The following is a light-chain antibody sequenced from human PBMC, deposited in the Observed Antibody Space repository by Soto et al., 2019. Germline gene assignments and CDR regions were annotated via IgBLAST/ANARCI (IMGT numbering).Light chain of an antibody. CDR2: GTS. Sequence: EIVTTQSPATLSESPGERATLSCRASQSVSSNLAWYQQKRGQAPRLLIYGTSTRATGIPARFSGSGSGTEFTLTISSLQSEDFAVYYCQQYNKWPLTFGGGTKVEIK. CDR1: QSVSSN. V-gene: IGKV3-15*01. J-gene: IGKJ4*01. CDR3: QQYNKWPLT.